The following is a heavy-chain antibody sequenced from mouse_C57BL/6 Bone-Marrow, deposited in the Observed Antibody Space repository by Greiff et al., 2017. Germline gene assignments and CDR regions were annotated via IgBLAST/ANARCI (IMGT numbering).Heavy chain of an antibody. CDR2: IDPETGGT. CDR1: GYTFTDYE. Sequence: VQLQQSGAELVRPGASVTLSCKASGYTFTDYEMHWVKQTPVHGLEWIGAIDPETGGTAYNQKFKGKAILTADKSSSTAYMELRSLTSEDSAVYYCTREDYGSSYEGYWGQGTTLTVSS. D-gene: IGHD1-1*01. CDR3: TREDYGSSYEGY. V-gene: IGHV1-15*01. J-gene: IGHJ2*01.